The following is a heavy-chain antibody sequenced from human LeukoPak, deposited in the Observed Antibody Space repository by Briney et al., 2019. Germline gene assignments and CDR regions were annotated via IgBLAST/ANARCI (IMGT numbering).Heavy chain of an antibody. V-gene: IGHV1-69*05. CDR3: AREPYYYDSSGYYYYFDY. Sequence: SVKVSCKASGGTFSSYAISWVRQAPGQGLEWMGRIIPIFGTANYAQKFQGGVTITTDESTSTAYMELSSLRSEDTAVYYCAREPYYYDSSGYYYYFDYWGQGTLVTVSS. D-gene: IGHD3-22*01. J-gene: IGHJ4*02. CDR2: IIPIFGTA. CDR1: GGTFSSYA.